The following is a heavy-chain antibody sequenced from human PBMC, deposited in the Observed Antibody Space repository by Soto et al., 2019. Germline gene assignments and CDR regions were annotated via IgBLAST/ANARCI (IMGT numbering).Heavy chain of an antibody. D-gene: IGHD2-15*01. V-gene: IGHV1-18*01. CDR2: ITPSNGNT. CDR3: AIFRLCSGSTCDPSCGFDM. J-gene: IGHJ3*02. Sequence: QAQLVQSGPEVKKPGASVKVSCKASGYTFSTHGLSWVRQAPGQGLEWMGWITPSNGNTNYAQKLQGRLSMTTDTSSDTGYMEVRSLRSADTAVYYCAIFRLCSGSTCDPSCGFDMWGQGTVVTVSS. CDR1: GYTFSTHG.